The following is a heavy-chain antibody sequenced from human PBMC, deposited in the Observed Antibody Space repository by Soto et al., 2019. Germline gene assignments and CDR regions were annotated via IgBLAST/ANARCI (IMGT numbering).Heavy chain of an antibody. CDR1: GFSFRSYS. CDR2: ISSSSYTI. Sequence: EVQLEESGGGLVQPGGSLRLSCAASGFSFRSYSMNWVRQAPGKGLEWVSDISSSSYTIYYADSVKGRFTISRDNAKNSLYLRMDSLRAEDTAVYYCARELEYCSNGVCFPYFDSWGQGTLVTVSS. J-gene: IGHJ4*02. V-gene: IGHV3-48*04. CDR3: ARELEYCSNGVCFPYFDS. D-gene: IGHD2-8*01.